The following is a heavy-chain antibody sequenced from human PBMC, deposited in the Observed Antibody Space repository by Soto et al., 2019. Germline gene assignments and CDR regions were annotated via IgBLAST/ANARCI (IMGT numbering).Heavy chain of an antibody. D-gene: IGHD6-13*01. CDR2: IHDSGST. J-gene: IGHJ2*01. V-gene: IGHV4-34*01. Sequence: SETLSLTCAVYGESFSGYYWSWIRQPPGKGLEWIGEIHDSGSTNFNPSLKSRLTMSMDMSKNQVSLNLTSVTAADTAVYYCVRDRADFSSTYYHYFSVWGRGTLVTVSS. CDR3: VRDRADFSSTYYHYFSV. CDR1: GESFSGYY.